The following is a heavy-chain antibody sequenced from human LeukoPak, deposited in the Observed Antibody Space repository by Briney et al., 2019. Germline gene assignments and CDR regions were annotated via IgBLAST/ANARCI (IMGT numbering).Heavy chain of an antibody. Sequence: GGSLRLSCAASGFTFSSYAMSWVRQAPGKGLEWVSAISGSGGSTYYADCVKGRFTLSRDNSKNTLYLQMNSLRAEDTAVYYCAKVAGIAAAGTGQGDYWGQGTLVTVSS. V-gene: IGHV3-23*01. J-gene: IGHJ4*02. CDR1: GFTFSSYA. CDR3: AKVAGIAAAGTGQGDY. CDR2: ISGSGGST. D-gene: IGHD6-13*01.